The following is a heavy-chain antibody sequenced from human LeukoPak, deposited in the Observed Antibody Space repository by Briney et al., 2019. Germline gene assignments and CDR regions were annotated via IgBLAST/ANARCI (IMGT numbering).Heavy chain of an antibody. CDR1: GGSISSSNW. CDR2: IYHSGST. CDR3: VRLVDDSSGYYQYYFDY. D-gene: IGHD3-22*01. V-gene: IGHV4-4*02. Sequence: KASETLSLTCAVSGGSISSSNWWSWVRQPPGKGLEWIGEIYHSGSTNYNPSLKSRVTISVDKSKNQFSLKLSSVTAADTAVYYCVRLVDDSSGYYQYYFDYWGQGTLVTVSS. J-gene: IGHJ4*02.